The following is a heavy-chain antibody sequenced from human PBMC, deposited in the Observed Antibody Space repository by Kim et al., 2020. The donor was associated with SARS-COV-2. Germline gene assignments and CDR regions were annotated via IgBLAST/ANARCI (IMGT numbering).Heavy chain of an antibody. V-gene: IGHV3-21*01. D-gene: IGHD4-17*01. CDR1: GFTFSSYS. Sequence: GGSLRLSCAASGFTFSSYSMNWVRQAPGKGLEWVSSISSSSSYIYYADSVKGRFTISRDNAKNSLYLQMNSLRAEDTAVYYCARGAATVPNYYFDYWGQGTLVTVSS. CDR3: ARGAATVPNYYFDY. J-gene: IGHJ4*02. CDR2: ISSSSSYI.